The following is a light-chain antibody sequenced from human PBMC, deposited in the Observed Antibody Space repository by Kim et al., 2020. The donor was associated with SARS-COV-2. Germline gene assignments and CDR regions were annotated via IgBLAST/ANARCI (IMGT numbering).Light chain of an antibody. CDR2: GAS. CDR3: QFYGGSPLYT. Sequence: PGGRATLSCRASQSISSPYLAWYQQRPGQAPTLIIYGASTRATGIPGRFSGSGSGTDFSLTISRLEPEDFAVYYCQFYGGSPLYTFGRGTKLEI. V-gene: IGKV3-20*01. J-gene: IGKJ2*01. CDR1: QSISSPY.